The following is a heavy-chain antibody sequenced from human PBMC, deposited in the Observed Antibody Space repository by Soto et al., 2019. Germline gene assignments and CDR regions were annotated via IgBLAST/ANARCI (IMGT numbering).Heavy chain of an antibody. J-gene: IGHJ3*02. V-gene: IGHV1-69*13. D-gene: IGHD3-3*01. CDR3: ARGSNYDFWSGYLVDI. CDR2: IIPIFGTA. Sequence: SVKVSCKASGGTFSSYAISWVRQAPGQGLEWMGGIIPIFGTANYAQKFQGRVTITADESASTAYMELSGLRSEDTAVYYCARGSNYDFWSGYLVDIWGQGTMVTVSS. CDR1: GGTFSSYA.